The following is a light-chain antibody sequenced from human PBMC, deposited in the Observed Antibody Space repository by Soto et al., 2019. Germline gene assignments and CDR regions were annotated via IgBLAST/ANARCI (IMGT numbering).Light chain of an antibody. CDR2: GAS. Sequence: EIVMTQSPATLSVSPGERVTLSCRASQSVSSNLAWFQQKPGQAPRLLIYGASTRATGIPVRISGSGSGTEFTLTISSLQSEDFALYYCQQYDEWPPSYTFGQGTKLVIK. V-gene: IGKV3-15*01. CDR3: QQYDEWPPSYT. J-gene: IGKJ2*01. CDR1: QSVSSN.